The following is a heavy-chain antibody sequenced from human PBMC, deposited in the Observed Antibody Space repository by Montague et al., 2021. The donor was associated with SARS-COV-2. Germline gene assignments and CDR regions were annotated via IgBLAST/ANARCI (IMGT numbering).Heavy chain of an antibody. CDR3: ARVISRQNNIVVVGLYYFDY. V-gene: IGHV4-39*07. CDR1: GGSISSSSYY. D-gene: IGHD2-15*01. Sequence: SETLSLTCTVSGGSISSSSYYWGWIRQPPGKGLEWIGSVYYSGSTCYXXXLKSRVTISVDTSKNQFSLKLSSVTAADTAVYYCARVISRQNNIVVVGLYYFDYWGQGTLVTVSS. J-gene: IGHJ4*02. CDR2: VYYSGST.